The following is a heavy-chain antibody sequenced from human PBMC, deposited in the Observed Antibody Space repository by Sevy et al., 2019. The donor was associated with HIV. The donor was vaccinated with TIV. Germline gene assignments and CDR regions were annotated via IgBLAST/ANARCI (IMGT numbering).Heavy chain of an antibody. V-gene: IGHV4-34*01. J-gene: IGHJ6*03. CDR1: GGSFSGYY. D-gene: IGHD2-15*01. CDR2: INHSGST. Sequence: SETLSLTCAVYGGSFSGYYWSWIRQPPGKGLEWIGEINHSGSTNYNPSLKSRVTISVDTSKNQFSLKLSSVTAADTAVYYCARGLYCSGGSCYQDYYYYMDVWGKGTTVTVSS. CDR3: ARGLYCSGGSCYQDYYYYMDV.